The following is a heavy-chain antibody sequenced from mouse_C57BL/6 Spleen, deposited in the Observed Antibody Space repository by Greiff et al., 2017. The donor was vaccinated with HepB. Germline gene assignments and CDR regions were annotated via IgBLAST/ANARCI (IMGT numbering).Heavy chain of an antibody. J-gene: IGHJ1*03. CDR3: ARESTTVVEGYFDV. CDR1: GYTFTDYY. Sequence: VKLMESGPELVKPGASVKISCKASGYTFTDYYINWVKQRPGQGLEWIGWIFPGSGSTYYNEKFKGKATLTVDKSSSTAYMLLSSLTSEDSAVYFCARESTTVVEGYFDVWGTGTTVTVSS. D-gene: IGHD1-1*01. CDR2: IFPGSGST. V-gene: IGHV1-75*01.